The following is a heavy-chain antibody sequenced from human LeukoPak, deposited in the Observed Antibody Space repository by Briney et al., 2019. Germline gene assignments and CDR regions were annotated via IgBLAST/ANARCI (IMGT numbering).Heavy chain of an antibody. Sequence: PPGGSLTLSHAPSGFIFSLLGMHCVRHAPSRGLEYVAFIWSDASNRFHAHSVKGRSTITRDNSKTTLLLPMNSLRADDAAMYYCARDAQRGFHYCSSLEYWGHGTLVTVSS. CDR1: GFIFSLLG. V-gene: IGHV3-33*01. J-gene: IGHJ4*01. D-gene: IGHD4-11*01. CDR3: ARDAQRGFHYCSSLEY. CDR2: IWSDASNR.